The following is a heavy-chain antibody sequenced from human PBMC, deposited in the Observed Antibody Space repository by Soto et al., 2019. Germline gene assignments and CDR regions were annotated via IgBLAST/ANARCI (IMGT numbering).Heavy chain of an antibody. D-gene: IGHD3-10*01. Sequence: SETLSLSCSVSGGSLRDAGPYWSWLRQSPGKGLEWMVYISDTGNTFSDPSLRSRLTVSIDASKNQFSLKLASVTAADTAIYYCARNPTRSDLHVALHLGDLWGQGTQVTVSS. V-gene: IGHV4-30-4*01. CDR2: ISDTGNT. J-gene: IGHJ4*02. CDR3: ARNPTRSDLHVALHLGDL. CDR1: GGSLRDAGPY.